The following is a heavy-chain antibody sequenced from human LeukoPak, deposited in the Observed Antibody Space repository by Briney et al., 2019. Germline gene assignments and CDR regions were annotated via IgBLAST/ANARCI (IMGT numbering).Heavy chain of an antibody. V-gene: IGHV5-51*01. Sequence: ESLKSSCEAPGSRFTTYRIGWVRKLPGKGLRWMGILYPGESATRYSPSFQGQVTISADKSISTAYRLWSSLKGSDTAMYYCARHAGSGSYYSRAIDYWGQGTLVTVSS. D-gene: IGHD3-10*01. CDR2: LYPGESAT. J-gene: IGHJ4*02. CDR3: ARHAGSGSYYSRAIDY. CDR1: GSRFTTYR.